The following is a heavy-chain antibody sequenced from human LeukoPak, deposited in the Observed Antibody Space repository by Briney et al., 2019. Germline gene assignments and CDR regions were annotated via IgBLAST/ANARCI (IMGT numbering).Heavy chain of an antibody. J-gene: IGHJ4*01. CDR2: IPYDGSNK. V-gene: IGHV3-30*18. CDR1: GFTFSSYG. CDR3: AKDRPRFIVGASGGLAGFDY. Sequence: TGGSLRLSCAASGFTFSSYGMHWVRQAPGKGLEWVALIPYDGSNKYYVDSVKGRFTISRDNSKNTLYLQMNSLSAKDTAVYYCAKDRPRFIVGASGGLAGFDYWGLGTLVTVSS. D-gene: IGHD1-26*01.